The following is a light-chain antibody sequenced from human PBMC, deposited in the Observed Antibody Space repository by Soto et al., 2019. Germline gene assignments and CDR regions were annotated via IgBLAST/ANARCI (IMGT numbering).Light chain of an antibody. CDR2: EVT. CDR1: SSDIGAYNH. J-gene: IGLJ3*02. CDR3: SSYTTSDTWV. V-gene: IGLV2-14*01. Sequence: QSALTQPASVSGSPGQSITISCTGTSSDIGAYNHVSWYQQYPGKAPTLMIYEVTNRPSGVSSRFSGSKSGNTASLTISGLQAEDEGDCYCSSYTTSDTWVFGGGTKLTVL.